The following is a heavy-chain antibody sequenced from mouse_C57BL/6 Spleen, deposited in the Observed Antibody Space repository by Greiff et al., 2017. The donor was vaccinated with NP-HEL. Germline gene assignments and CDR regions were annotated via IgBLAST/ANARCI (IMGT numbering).Heavy chain of an antibody. CDR3: ARSSYPTD. V-gene: IGHV5-17*01. J-gene: IGHJ2*01. CDR1: GFTFSDYG. CDR2: ISSGSSTI. D-gene: IGHD2-10*01. Sequence: EVKLMESGGGLVKPGGSLKLSCAASGFTFSDYGMHWVRQAPEKGLEWVAYISSGSSTIYYADTVKGRFTISRDNAKNTLFLQMTSLRSEDTAMYYCARSSYPTDWGQGTTLTVSS.